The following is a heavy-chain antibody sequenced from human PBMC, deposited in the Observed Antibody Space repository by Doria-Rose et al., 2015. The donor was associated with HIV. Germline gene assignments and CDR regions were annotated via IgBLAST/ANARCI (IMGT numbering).Heavy chain of an antibody. CDR2: IFSDDER. CDR1: GVSLSSPGMG. V-gene: IGHV2-26*01. Sequence: QVQLVQSGPVLVKPTETLTLTCTVSGVSLSSPGMGVSWIRQPPGKALEWLANIFSDDERSYKTSLKSRLTISRGTSKSQVFLTMTDIDPVDTATYYCARIKSSRWYHKYYFDFWGQGTLVIVSA. CDR3: ARIKSSRWYHKYYFDF. J-gene: IGHJ4*02. D-gene: IGHD6-13*01.